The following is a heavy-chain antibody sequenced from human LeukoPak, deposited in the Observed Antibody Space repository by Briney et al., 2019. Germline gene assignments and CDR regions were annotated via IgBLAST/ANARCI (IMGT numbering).Heavy chain of an antibody. CDR1: GGSISSYY. CDR3: ARAHITIFGVEVMDV. D-gene: IGHD3-3*01. CDR2: IYTSGST. J-gene: IGHJ6*03. Sequence: PSETLSLTCTVSGGSISSYYWSWIRQPAGKGLEWIGRIYTSGSTYYNPSLKSRVTISVDTSKNQFSLKLSSVTAADTAVYYCARAHITIFGVEVMDVWGKGTTVTVSS. V-gene: IGHV4-4*07.